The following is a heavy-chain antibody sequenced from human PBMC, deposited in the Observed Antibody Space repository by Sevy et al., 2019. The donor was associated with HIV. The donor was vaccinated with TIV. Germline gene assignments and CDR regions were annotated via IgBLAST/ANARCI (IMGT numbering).Heavy chain of an antibody. J-gene: IGHJ4*02. CDR2: ISYDGSNK. D-gene: IGHD6-13*01. Sequence: GGSLRLSCAVSGFMFSDYSMHWIRQAPGKGLEWVTLISYDGSNKFYAGSVQGRFTISRDNSKNILFLQMNSVRDEDTAVYYCVRDERHSLPDYWGQGTLVTVSS. CDR1: GFMFSDYS. CDR3: VRDERHSLPDY. V-gene: IGHV3-30-3*01.